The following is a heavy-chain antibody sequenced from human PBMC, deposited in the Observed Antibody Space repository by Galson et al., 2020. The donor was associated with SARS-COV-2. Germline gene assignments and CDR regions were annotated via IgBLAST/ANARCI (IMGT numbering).Heavy chain of an antibody. CDR1: GGSISSYY. CDR3: ARHDPYSSGWYLWFDP. V-gene: IGHV4-59*08. CDR2: IYYSGST. Sequence: SQTLSLTCTVSGGSISSYYWSWIRQPPGKGLEWIGYIYYSGSTNYNPSLKSRVTISVDTSKNQFSLKLSSVTAADTAVYYCARHDPYSSGWYLWFDPWGQGTLVTVSS. J-gene: IGHJ5*02. D-gene: IGHD6-19*01.